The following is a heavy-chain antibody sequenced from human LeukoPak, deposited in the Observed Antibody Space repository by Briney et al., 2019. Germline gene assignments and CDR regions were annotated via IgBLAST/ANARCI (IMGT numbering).Heavy chain of an antibody. CDR2: ISSSGDTM. CDR1: GFSFSDYY. D-gene: IGHD1-7*01. V-gene: IGHV3-11*04. CDR3: ARVMGNYASDY. J-gene: IGHJ4*02. Sequence: PGGPLRLSCAASGFSFSDYYMSWIRQAPGKGLEWVSYISSSGDTMFYSDSVKGRFTISRDNGKKSLFLEINSLRAEDAAIYYCARVMGNYASDYWGQGALVTVSS.